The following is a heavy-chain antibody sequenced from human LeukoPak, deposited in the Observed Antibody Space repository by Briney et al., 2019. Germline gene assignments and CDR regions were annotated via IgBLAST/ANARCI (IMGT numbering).Heavy chain of an antibody. J-gene: IGHJ3*02. D-gene: IGHD4-17*01. CDR3: ARHHSTVTTHDAFDI. Sequence: GESLKISCKGSGYSFTSYWIGWVRQMPGKGLEWMGIIYPGDSDTRYSPSFQGQVTISADKSISTAYLQWSSLKASDTAMYYCARHHSTVTTHDAFDIWGQGTMVTVSS. CDR2: IYPGDSDT. CDR1: GYSFTSYW. V-gene: IGHV5-51*01.